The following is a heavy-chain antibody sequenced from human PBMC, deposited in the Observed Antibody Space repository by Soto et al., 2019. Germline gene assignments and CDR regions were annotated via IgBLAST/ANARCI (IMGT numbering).Heavy chain of an antibody. Sequence: ASVKVSCKASGYTFTSYGISWVRQAPGQGLEWMGWISAYNGNTNYAQKLQGRVTMTTDTSTSTAYMELRSLRSDDTAVYYCARDWAGAQFGEGLGYWGQGTLVTVSS. CDR2: ISAYNGNT. D-gene: IGHD3-16*01. V-gene: IGHV1-18*01. CDR1: GYTFTSYG. CDR3: ARDWAGAQFGEGLGY. J-gene: IGHJ4*02.